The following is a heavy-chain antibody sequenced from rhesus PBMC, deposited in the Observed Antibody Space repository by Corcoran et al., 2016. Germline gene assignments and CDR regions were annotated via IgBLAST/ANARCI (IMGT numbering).Heavy chain of an antibody. Sequence: QVQLQESGPGLVKPSETLSLTCAVSGSYLISGYGWSWIRQPPGKGLEWFGYSGYNYNPTLKSRVTITKDTTKKQFSLKVSSVTAADTAVYYCASGLNYGAPNYGLDSWGQGVVVTVSS. CDR3: ASGLNYGAPNYGLDS. J-gene: IGHJ6*01. CDR2: SGY. CDR1: GSYLISGYG. V-gene: IGHV4-127*01. D-gene: IGHD1-26*01.